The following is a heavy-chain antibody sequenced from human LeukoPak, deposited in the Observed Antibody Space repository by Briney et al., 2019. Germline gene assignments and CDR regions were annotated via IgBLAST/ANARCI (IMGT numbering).Heavy chain of an antibody. CDR2: MNPNSGNT. Sequence: GASVKVSCKASGYTFTSYDINWVRQATGQGLEWMGWMNPNSGNTGYAQKFQGRVTMTRNTSISTAYMELSSLRSEDTAVYYCARDAREVLLWFGEFFPWGQGTLVTVSS. CDR3: ARDAREVLLWFGEFFP. D-gene: IGHD3-10*01. V-gene: IGHV1-8*01. J-gene: IGHJ5*02. CDR1: GYTFTSYD.